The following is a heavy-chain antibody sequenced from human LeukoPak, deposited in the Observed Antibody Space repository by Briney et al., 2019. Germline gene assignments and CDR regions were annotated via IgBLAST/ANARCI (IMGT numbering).Heavy chain of an antibody. Sequence: ASVKVSCKASGYTFTGYYIHWVRQAPGQGLEWMAWINPDSGGTNYAQKFQGRVTMTRDTSISTAYMELSRLRSDDTAVYYCARDVRHCSGGSCYPYNWFDPWGQGTLVTVSS. CDR2: INPDSGGT. J-gene: IGHJ5*02. V-gene: IGHV1-2*02. CDR3: ARDVRHCSGGSCYPYNWFDP. CDR1: GYTFTGYY. D-gene: IGHD2-15*01.